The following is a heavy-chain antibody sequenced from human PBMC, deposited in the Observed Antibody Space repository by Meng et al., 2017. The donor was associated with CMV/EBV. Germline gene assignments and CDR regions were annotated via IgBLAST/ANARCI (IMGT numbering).Heavy chain of an antibody. CDR2: INPSGGGT. Sequence: ASVKVSCKASGLAFSDYYMHWVRQAPGQGLEWMGIINPSGGGTRYAQKFQGRVTMTRDTSTSTAYMELSSLRSEDTAVYYCARDSGGGVLWYWGQGTLVTVSS. D-gene: IGHD3-16*01. J-gene: IGHJ4*02. V-gene: IGHV1-46*01. CDR1: GLAFSDYY. CDR3: ARDSGGGVLWY.